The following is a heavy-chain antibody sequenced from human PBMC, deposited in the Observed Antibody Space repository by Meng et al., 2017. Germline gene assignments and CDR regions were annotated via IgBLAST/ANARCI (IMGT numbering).Heavy chain of an antibody. J-gene: IGHJ1*01. D-gene: IGHD4-11*01. CDR1: GSTFTSYG. CDR2: ISAYNGNT. CDR3: AQTTVTTYSEYFQH. V-gene: IGHV1-18*01. Sequence: VLLVQSGARVKNPGASVKVPSKASGSTFTSYGSSWVRQAPGQGLEWMGWISAYNGNTNYAQKLQGRVTMTTDTSTSTAYMELRSLRSDDTAVYYCAQTTVTTYSEYFQHWGQGTLVTVSS.